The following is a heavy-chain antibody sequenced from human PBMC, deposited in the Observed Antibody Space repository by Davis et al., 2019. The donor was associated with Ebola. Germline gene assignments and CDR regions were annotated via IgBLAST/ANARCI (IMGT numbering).Heavy chain of an antibody. J-gene: IGHJ4*02. V-gene: IGHV3-15*01. D-gene: IGHD3-22*01. CDR2: IKSKTDGGTT. CDR3: TTDSTYSNYYDSSGYGGNY. Sequence: GEALKIPCAASGITLSNAWMSWVRQAPGKGLEWVGRIKSKTDGGTTDYAAPVKGRFTISRDDSKNTLYLQMNSLKTEDTAVYYCTTDSTYSNYYDSSGYGGNYWCQGTLVTVSS. CDR1: GITLSNAW.